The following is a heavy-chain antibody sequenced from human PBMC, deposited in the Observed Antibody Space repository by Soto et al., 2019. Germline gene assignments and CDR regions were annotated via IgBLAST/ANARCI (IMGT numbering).Heavy chain of an antibody. CDR3: ARESEDLTSNFDY. CDR2: ISSTTNYI. V-gene: IGHV3-21*01. CDR1: GFTFTRYS. J-gene: IGHJ4*02. Sequence: GGSLRLSCAACGFTFTRYSMNWVRQAPGKGLEWVSSISSTTNYIYYADSMKGRSTVSRDNAKNSVYLEMNSLSAEDTALYYCARESEDLTSNFDYWGQGTLVTVSS.